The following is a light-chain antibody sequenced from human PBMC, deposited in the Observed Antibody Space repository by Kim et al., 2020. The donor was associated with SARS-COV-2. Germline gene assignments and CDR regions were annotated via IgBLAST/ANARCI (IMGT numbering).Light chain of an antibody. CDR1: ESINSRY. CDR2: AAS. V-gene: IGKV3-20*01. CDR3: QQYGTSLYT. Sequence: LSPGEHATLSCRASESINSRYLAWYQQKPGLAPRLLIYAASSRATGISDRFSGSGSGTDFTLTISRLEPEDIAVYYCQQYGTSLYTFGQGTKLEIK. J-gene: IGKJ2*01.